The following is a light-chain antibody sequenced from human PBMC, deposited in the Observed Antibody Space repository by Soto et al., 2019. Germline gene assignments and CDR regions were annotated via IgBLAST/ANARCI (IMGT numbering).Light chain of an antibody. CDR3: SSYTSSSTPYV. CDR2: DVI. Sequence: QSALTQPASVSGPPGQSITISCTGTSSDVGGYNYVSWYQQHPVKAPKLMIYDVINRPSGVSDRFSGSKSGNTASLTISGLQAEDEADYYCSSYTSSSTPYVFGTGTKVTVL. J-gene: IGLJ1*01. CDR1: SSDVGGYNY. V-gene: IGLV2-14*01.